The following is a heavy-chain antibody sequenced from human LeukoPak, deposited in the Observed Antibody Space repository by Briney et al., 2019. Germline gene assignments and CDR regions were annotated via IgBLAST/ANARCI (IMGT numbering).Heavy chain of an antibody. CDR2: IIPDIGAT. CDR3: ARDMRYYFDSSGYAAPGLFDH. V-gene: IGHV1-2*02. D-gene: IGHD3-22*01. Sequence: ASVKVSCKASGYTFTDKYFHWLRQAPGQGLEWMGWIIPDIGATELSEKFQGRVTLIRDTSVATAYLELNNLQSDDTAVYFCARDMRYYFDSSGYAAPGLFDHWGQGSLITVSS. CDR1: GYTFTDKY. J-gene: IGHJ4*02.